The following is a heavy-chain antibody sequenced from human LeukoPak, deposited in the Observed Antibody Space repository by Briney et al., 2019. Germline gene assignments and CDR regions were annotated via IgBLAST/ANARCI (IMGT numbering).Heavy chain of an antibody. D-gene: IGHD1-1*01. CDR3: ARGMNWNDLDY. Sequence: PGGSLRLSCAASGFTLSSYEMNWVSQAPGKGLEWVSYISSSGSTIYYADSVKGRFTISRDNAKNSLYLQMNSLRAEDTAVYYCARGMNWNDLDYWGQATLVTVSS. CDR2: ISSSGSTI. CDR1: GFTLSSYE. V-gene: IGHV3-48*03. J-gene: IGHJ4*02.